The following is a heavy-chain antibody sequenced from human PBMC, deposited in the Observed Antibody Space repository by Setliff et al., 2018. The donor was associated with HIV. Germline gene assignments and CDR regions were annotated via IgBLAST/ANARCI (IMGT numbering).Heavy chain of an antibody. D-gene: IGHD3-10*01. CDR3: ARSQGDYSGSGQDYNAISAFDK. V-gene: IGHV1-69*10. CDR2: VIPILDIT. CDR1: GGTFSNYG. Sequence: SVKVSCKASGGTFSNYGLNWVRQAPGQGPEWMGGVIPILDITNYAQNFWGRLTISADESTSTTYMELKNLRSEDTAVYYCARSQGDYSGSGQDYNAISAFDKWGQGTLVTVSS. J-gene: IGHJ4*02.